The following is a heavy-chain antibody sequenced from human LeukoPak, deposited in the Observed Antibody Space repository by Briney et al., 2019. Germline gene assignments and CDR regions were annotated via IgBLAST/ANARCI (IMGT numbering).Heavy chain of an antibody. J-gene: IGHJ4*02. Sequence: GGSLRLSCAASGFTFSDYYMSWVRQAPGKGLEWVSAISDTGGSTFYADSLKGRFTISRDNSKNTLYLQMSSLGAEDTAIYYCARDGSAAENDFWGQGTLVTVSS. CDR3: ARDGSAAENDF. CDR2: ISDTGGST. D-gene: IGHD6-13*01. V-gene: IGHV3-23*01. CDR1: GFTFSDYY.